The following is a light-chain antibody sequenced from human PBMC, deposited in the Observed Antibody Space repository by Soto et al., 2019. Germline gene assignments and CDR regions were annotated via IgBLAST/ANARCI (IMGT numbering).Light chain of an antibody. CDR2: GAS. J-gene: IGKJ1*01. V-gene: IGKV3-15*01. CDR1: QRISSN. CDR3: QQYKTWPPT. Sequence: VITQSPDTLSVSPGESATLSCRASQRISSNLAWYHQKPGPAPRLLIYGASTRATGIPARFSGSGSGTELTISIGSLQSEDFAIDECQQYKTWPPTFVQGTKVDIK.